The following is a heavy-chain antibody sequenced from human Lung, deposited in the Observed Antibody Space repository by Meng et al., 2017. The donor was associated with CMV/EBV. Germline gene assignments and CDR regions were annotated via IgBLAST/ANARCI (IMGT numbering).Heavy chain of an antibody. Sequence: ESXKISXAASGFTFSNAWMTWVRQAPGKGLEWVGRIKTKTDGGTTDYPAPVKARFTIPRDDSKNTLFLQMNSLKTEDTAVYYCTKLDGSGSSAFDYWVQGTLVTVS. CDR1: GFTFSNAW. CDR2: IKTKTDGGTT. J-gene: IGHJ4*02. CDR3: TKLDGSGSSAFDY. V-gene: IGHV3-15*01. D-gene: IGHD3-10*01.